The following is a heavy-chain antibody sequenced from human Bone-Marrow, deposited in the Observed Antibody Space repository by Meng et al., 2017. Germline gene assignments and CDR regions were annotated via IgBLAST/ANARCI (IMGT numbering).Heavy chain of an antibody. Sequence: GESLKTSCAASGFTFSSYSMNWVRQAPGKGPEWVSSISSSSSYIYYADSVKGRFTISRDNAKNSLYLQMNSLRAEDTAVYYCARDFVGYSYFDYWGQGTLVTVSS. J-gene: IGHJ4*01. D-gene: IGHD5-18*01. V-gene: IGHV3-21*01. CDR3: ARDFVGYSYFDY. CDR1: GFTFSSYS. CDR2: ISSSSSYI.